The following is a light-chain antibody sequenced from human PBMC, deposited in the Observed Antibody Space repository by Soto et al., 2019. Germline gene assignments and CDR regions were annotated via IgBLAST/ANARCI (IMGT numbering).Light chain of an antibody. V-gene: IGKV3-20*01. J-gene: IGKJ5*01. CDR3: QQFGGTPIT. CDR1: QSVSSSY. CDR2: GAS. Sequence: EIVLTQSPGTLSLSPGERATLSCRASQSVSSSYLAWYQQKPDQAPRLLISGASSRATGIPNRFSGSGSGTVFTLTISILEPEDFAVYYCQQFGGTPITFGQGTRLEIK.